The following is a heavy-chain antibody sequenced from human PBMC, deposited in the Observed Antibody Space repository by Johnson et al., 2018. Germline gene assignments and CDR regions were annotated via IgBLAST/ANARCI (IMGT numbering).Heavy chain of an antibody. CDR1: GGTFSRYA. D-gene: IGHD2-15*01. CDR2: IIPLFGTA. V-gene: IGHV1-69*01. CDR3: ARSRDIVVVGADY. Sequence: QVQLVESGAEVKKPGSSVKVSCKASGGTFSRYAISWVRQAPGQGLEWMGGIIPLFGTANYAQKVQGRVTITADESTSPAYMELSSLRSEDTGVYSWARSRDIVVVGADYWGQGTLVTVSS. J-gene: IGHJ4*02.